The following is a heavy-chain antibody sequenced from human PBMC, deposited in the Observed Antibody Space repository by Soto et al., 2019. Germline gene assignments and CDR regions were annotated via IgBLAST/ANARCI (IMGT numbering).Heavy chain of an antibody. CDR3: SREVYYACWSGFNTHPYSFDD. V-gene: IGHV3-30-3*01. D-gene: IGHD3-3*01. Sequence: QAQLVESGGGVVQPGRSLRLSCAASGLTFSRPTMHWVRQAPGKGLEWVAAISDDGSNTYYADSVKGRFTISRDNSKNTLYLQINSLISEDTAVHHCSREVYYACWSGFNTHPYSFDDWGQGNLGAVSS. J-gene: IGHJ4*02. CDR2: ISDDGSNT. CDR1: GLTFSRPT.